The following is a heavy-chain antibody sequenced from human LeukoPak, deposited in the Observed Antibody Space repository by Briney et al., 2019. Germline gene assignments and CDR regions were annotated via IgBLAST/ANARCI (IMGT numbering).Heavy chain of an antibody. CDR3: ARQTGSGLFILP. J-gene: IGHJ4*02. V-gene: IGHV4-39*01. CDR1: GVSISSSNSY. D-gene: IGHD3/OR15-3a*01. Sequence: SETLSLTCTVSGVSISSSNSYWGWIRQPPGKGLEWIGSIYYSGDTYYNASLKSQVSISIDTSKNQFSLRLTSVTAADTAVYYCARQTGSGLFILPGGQGTLVTVSS. CDR2: IYYSGDT.